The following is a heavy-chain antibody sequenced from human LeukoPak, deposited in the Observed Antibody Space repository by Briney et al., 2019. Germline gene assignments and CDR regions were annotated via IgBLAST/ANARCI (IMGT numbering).Heavy chain of an antibody. J-gene: IGHJ4*02. CDR3: ATDSHLGEFSLYAPFDY. CDR1: GGTFNTLG. D-gene: IGHD3-16*02. V-gene: IGHV1-69*04. Sequence: SVTVSCKPSGGTFNTLGISWVRRAPGQGLEYLGRIIPVPDIPTYAQKFQDRVTISADKSTGTVYMELRSLRSEDTALYYCATDSHLGEFSLYAPFDYWGQGTLVTVSS. CDR2: IIPVPDIP.